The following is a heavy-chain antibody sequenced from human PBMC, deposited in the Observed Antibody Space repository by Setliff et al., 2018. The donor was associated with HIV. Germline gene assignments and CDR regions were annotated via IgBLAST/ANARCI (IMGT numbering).Heavy chain of an antibody. V-gene: IGHV3-7*03. D-gene: IGHD5-18*01. CDR1: GFTFSNSW. J-gene: IGHJ6*03. Sequence: PGGSLRLSCAASGFTFSNSWMTWVRQAPGKGLEWVANIKQDGSEKYYVDSVKGRFTIYRDNGKNSLYLQMNSLRAEDTAVYYCASSGYNYGGYYMDVWGKGTTVTVSS. CDR2: IKQDGSEK. CDR3: ASSGYNYGGYYMDV.